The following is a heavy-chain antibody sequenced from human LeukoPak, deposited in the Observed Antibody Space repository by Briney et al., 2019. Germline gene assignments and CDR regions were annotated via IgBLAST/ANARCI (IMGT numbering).Heavy chain of an antibody. J-gene: IGHJ4*02. D-gene: IGHD7-27*01. CDR2: IYYSGST. CDR3: ARGLHPDLGHYFDY. V-gene: IGHV4-31*03. CDR1: GGSISSGGYY. Sequence: PSQTLSLTCTVSGGSISSGGYYWSWIRQRPGKGLEWIGYIYYSGSTYYNPSLKSRVTISVDTSKNQFSLKLSSVTAADTAVYYCARGLHPDLGHYFDYWGQGTLVTVSS.